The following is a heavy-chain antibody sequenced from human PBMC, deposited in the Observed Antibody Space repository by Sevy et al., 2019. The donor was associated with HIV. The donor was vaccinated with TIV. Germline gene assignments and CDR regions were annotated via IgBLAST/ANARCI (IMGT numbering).Heavy chain of an antibody. CDR1: GFTFSSYA. CDR3: ARVGVSYCTDDCYHRFDY. CDR2: ISDDGSKK. Sequence: GGSLRLSCAASGFTFSSYALLWVRQAPDKGLEWVSLISDDGSKKYYPDSVKGRFAISGDESKTTLFLQMNSLRSEDTALYYCARVGVSYCTDDCYHRFDYWGRGTLVTVSS. D-gene: IGHD2-21*02. J-gene: IGHJ4*02. V-gene: IGHV3-30*09.